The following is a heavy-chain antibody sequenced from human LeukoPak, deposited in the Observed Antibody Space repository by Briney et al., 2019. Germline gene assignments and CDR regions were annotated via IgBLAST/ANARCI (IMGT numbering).Heavy chain of an antibody. CDR3: TPLSSSAAFDI. J-gene: IGHJ3*02. V-gene: IGHV3-73*01. CDR2: IRSKANSYAT. Sequence: GGSLRLSCAASGFTFSGSAMHWVRQASGKGLEWVGRIRSKANSYATAYAASVKGRFTISRDDSKNTAYLQMNSLKTEDTAVYYCTPLSSSAAFDIWGQGTMVTVSS. D-gene: IGHD6-6*01. CDR1: GFTFSGSA.